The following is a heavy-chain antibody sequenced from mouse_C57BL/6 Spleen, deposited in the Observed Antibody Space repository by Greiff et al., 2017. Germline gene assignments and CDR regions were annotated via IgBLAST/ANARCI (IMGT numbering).Heavy chain of an antibody. CDR3: AKVGSDAMEY. D-gene: IGHD2-2*01. CDR1: GYSFTGYY. Sequence: VQLKESGPELVKPGASVKISCKASGYSFTGYYMNWVKQSPEKSLEWIGEINPSTGGTTYNQKFKAKATLTVDKSSSTAYMQLKSLTSEDSAVYYCAKVGSDAMEYWGQGTSVTVSS. J-gene: IGHJ4*01. V-gene: IGHV1-42*01. CDR2: INPSTGGT.